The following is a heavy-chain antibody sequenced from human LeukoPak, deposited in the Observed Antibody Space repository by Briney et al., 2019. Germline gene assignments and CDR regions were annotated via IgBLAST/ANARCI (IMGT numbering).Heavy chain of an antibody. Sequence: PGGSLRLSCAASGFTFSTYWMSWVRQAPGKGLEWVANIKPDGSEKNYVDSAKGRFTISRDNAKNSLYLQMNNLRAEDTAVYYCASKGGSFTISGVLYNDAFAIWGQGTMVTVSA. CDR2: IKPDGSEK. J-gene: IGHJ3*02. D-gene: IGHD3-3*01. V-gene: IGHV3-7*01. CDR3: ASKGGSFTISGVLYNDAFAI. CDR1: GFTFSTYW.